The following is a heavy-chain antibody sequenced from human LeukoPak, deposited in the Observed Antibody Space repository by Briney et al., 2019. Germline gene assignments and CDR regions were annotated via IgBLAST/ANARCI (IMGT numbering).Heavy chain of an antibody. V-gene: IGHV3-23*01. CDR1: GFTFSSDA. CDR2: VSASGTST. J-gene: IGHJ6*02. CDR3: AKVPSYTVYSYYGMDV. Sequence: GGSLRLSCVASGFTFSSDALSWVRQAPGKGLEWVSGVSASGTSTFYADSVKGRFSISRDNSKNTLYLQMNGLRAEDTAVYYCAKVPSYTVYSYYGMDVWGQGTAVTVSS. D-gene: IGHD2-2*02.